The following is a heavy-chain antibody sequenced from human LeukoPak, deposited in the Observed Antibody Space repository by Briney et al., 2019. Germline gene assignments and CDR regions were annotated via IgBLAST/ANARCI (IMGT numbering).Heavy chain of an antibody. CDR1: GFTFGAYT. J-gene: IGHJ4*02. Sequence: GGSLRLSCAASGFTFGAYTINWVRQAPGKGLEWVSCIFSRSESILYADSVKGRFTISRDNAKNSRYLQMDSLRVEDTAVYYCARDFFHSSDSRPFDYWGQGTLVTVSS. D-gene: IGHD3-22*01. V-gene: IGHV3-21*01. CDR3: ARDFFHSSDSRPFDY. CDR2: IFSRSESI.